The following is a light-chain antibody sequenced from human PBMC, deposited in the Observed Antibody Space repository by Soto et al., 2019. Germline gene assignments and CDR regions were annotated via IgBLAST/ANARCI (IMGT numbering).Light chain of an antibody. J-gene: IGKJ2*01. Sequence: ENVLTQSPGTVSLSPGERATLSCRASQGVTSNHLAWYQQKPGQAPRLLIYGVFNRATGIPDRFSGSGSGTDFTLTITRLEPADSAVYFCQHYDGSPRTFGQGTKLEIK. CDR2: GVF. CDR3: QHYDGSPRT. V-gene: IGKV3-20*01. CDR1: QGVTSNH.